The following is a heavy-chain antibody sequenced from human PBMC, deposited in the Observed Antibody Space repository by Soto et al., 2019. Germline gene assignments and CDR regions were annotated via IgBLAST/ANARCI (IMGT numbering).Heavy chain of an antibody. CDR3: AQGAGGGGSCYYASDY. CDR2: LYWNDNK. CDR1: LLSVNTSRKA. Sequence: FGPKPMTATQPLGATCSSPLLSVNTSRKAVGWIRHRRRQALEWLALLYWNDNKYYSPSLKSRLTITKDTSKNQVVLTMTNMDPEDTATYYCAQGAGGGGSCYYASDYRRQRTLVTV. J-gene: IGHJ4*02. D-gene: IGHD2-15*01. V-gene: IGHV2-5*01.